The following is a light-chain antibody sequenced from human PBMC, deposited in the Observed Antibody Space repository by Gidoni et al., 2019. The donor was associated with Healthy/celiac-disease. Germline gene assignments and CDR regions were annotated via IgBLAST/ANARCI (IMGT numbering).Light chain of an antibody. CDR2: DAS. CDR1: QSVSSY. J-gene: IGKJ5*01. Sequence: EIVLTQSPATLSLSPGERATLPCRASQSVSSYLAWYQQKPGQAPRLLIYDASNRATGIPARFSGSGSETDFTLTISSLEPEDFAGYYCQRRSNWPPITFGQGTRLEIK. V-gene: IGKV3-11*01. CDR3: QRRSNWPPIT.